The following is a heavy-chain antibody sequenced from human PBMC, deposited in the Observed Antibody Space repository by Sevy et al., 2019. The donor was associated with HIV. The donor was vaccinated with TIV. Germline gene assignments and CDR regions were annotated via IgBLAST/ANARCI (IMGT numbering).Heavy chain of an antibody. CDR1: GFTFSNYA. D-gene: IGHD3-22*01. CDR3: ARKYDSSGYFDY. Sequence: GESLKISCAASGFTFSNYAMNWVRQAPGKGLEWVSGISGSGGSGDKTNYADSVKARFTISRDDSKNSLYLQLNSLRAEDTAIYYCARKYDSSGYFDYWGQGTLVTVSS. V-gene: IGHV3-23*01. CDR2: ISGSGGSGDKT. J-gene: IGHJ4*02.